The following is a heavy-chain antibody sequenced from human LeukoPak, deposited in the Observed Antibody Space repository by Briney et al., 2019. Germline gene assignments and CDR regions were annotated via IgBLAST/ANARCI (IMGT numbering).Heavy chain of an antibody. CDR2: TFYSGST. J-gene: IGHJ4*02. V-gene: IGHV4-39*07. CDR1: GGSISSSSYY. CDR3: ARDARVQKWFGELLKTTTYYFDY. D-gene: IGHD3-10*01. Sequence: PSETLSLTCTVSGGSISSSSYYWGWIRQPPGKGLEWIGSTFYSGSTYYNPSLKSRVTISVDTSKNQFSLKLSSVTAADTAVYYCARDARVQKWFGELLKTTTYYFDYWGQGTLVTVSS.